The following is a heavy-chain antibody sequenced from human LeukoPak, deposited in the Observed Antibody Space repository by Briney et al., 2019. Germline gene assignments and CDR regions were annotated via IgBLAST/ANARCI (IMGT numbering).Heavy chain of an antibody. CDR1: GFTFSRYS. CDR2: ISSSGDYT. J-gene: IGHJ4*02. Sequence: GGSLRLSCAASGFTFSRYSMNWVRQAPGKGLEWVSSISSSGDYTFYTDSVKGRFTISRDSAKNSLYLQMNSLRAEDTAVYYCARGIHRRVPKENFEYWGQGTLVTVSS. CDR3: ARGIHRRVPKENFEY. V-gene: IGHV3-21*01. D-gene: IGHD4/OR15-4a*01.